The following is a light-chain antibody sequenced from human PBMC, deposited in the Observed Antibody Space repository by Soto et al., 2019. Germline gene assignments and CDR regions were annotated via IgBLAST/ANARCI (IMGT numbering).Light chain of an antibody. CDR3: QHYNTYSWT. J-gene: IGKJ1*01. CDR1: QSVSSD. CDR2: GAS. V-gene: IGKV3-15*01. Sequence: EIVLTQSPATLSLSPGERATLSCRASQSVSSDLAWYHQKPGQAPRLLIYGASTRATGIPARFSGSGSGTEFTLTISSLQPDDFATYYCQHYNTYSWTFGQGTKVDI.